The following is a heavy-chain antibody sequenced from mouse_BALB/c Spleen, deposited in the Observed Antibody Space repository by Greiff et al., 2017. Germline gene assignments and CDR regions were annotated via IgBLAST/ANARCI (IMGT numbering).Heavy chain of an antibody. CDR1: GFTFSSYT. CDR3: TNMITDAMDY. CDR2: ISSGGSYT. Sequence: EVQLVESGGGLVQPGGSLKLSCAASGFTFSSYTMSWVRQTPEKRLEWVATISSGGSYTYYPDSVKGRFTISRDNAKNTLYLQMSSLKSEDTAMYYCTNMITDAMDYWGQGTSVTVSS. J-gene: IGHJ4*01. V-gene: IGHV5-6-4*01. D-gene: IGHD2-4*01.